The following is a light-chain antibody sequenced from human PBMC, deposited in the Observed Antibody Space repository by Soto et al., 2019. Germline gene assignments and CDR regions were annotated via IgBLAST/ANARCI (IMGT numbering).Light chain of an antibody. CDR2: GAS. J-gene: IGKJ5*01. V-gene: IGKV3D-20*02. CDR3: QPRSNWPPIT. CDR1: QSVSNNY. Sequence: EIVLTQFPGTLSLSPGERATLSCRTIQSVSNNYLAWYQQKPGQAPRLLIYGASSRATGIPDRFSGSGSGTDFTLSISRLEPEDFAVYYCQPRSNWPPITFGQGTRLEIK.